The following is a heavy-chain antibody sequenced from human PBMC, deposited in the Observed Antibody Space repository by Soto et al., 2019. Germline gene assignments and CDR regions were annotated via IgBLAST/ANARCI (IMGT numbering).Heavy chain of an antibody. J-gene: IGHJ4*02. CDR2: IDTDGSTT. D-gene: IGHD1-26*01. CDR1: GFSFSDYW. CDR3: SRGGGFSGNYL. V-gene: IGHV3-74*01. Sequence: EVQLVESGGGLVQPGGSLRLSCAASGFSFSDYWMHWVRQAPGKGLVWVSCIDTDGSTTTYADSVKGRFTISRDNVKNTLDLQIDSLRAEDTALYYCSRGGGFSGNYLGGQGTLVTVSS.